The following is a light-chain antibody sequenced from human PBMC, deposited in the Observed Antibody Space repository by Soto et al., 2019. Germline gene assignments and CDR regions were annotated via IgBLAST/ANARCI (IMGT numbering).Light chain of an antibody. CDR1: QVIITS. CDR3: QQLFEAPNT. CDR2: APS. J-gene: IGKJ5*01. Sequence: DIQLTQYPSFLSPSIGESVTITCRASQVIITSLAWYQVKPGKAPKRLIYAPSTLESGVPSRFSATVSGPELNLTITSLQPEDFETYYCQQLFEAPNTFGNVTRLEIK. V-gene: IGKV1-9*01.